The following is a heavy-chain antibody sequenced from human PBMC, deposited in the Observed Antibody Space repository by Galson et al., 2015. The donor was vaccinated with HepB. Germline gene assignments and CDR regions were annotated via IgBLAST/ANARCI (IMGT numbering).Heavy chain of an antibody. CDR2: INAGNGNT. CDR1: GYTFTSYA. Sequence: SVKVSCKASGYTFTSYAMHWVRQAPGQRLEWMGWINAGNGNTKYSQKFQGRVTITRDTSASTAYMELSSLRSEDTAVYYCARDRGSYGSGSYYPSAYYYYYGMDVWGQGTTVTVSS. D-gene: IGHD3-10*01. J-gene: IGHJ6*02. CDR3: ARDRGSYGSGSYYPSAYYYYYGMDV. V-gene: IGHV1-3*01.